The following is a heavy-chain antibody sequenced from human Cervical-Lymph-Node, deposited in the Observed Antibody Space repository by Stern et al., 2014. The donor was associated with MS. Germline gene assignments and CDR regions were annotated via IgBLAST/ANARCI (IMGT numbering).Heavy chain of an antibody. CDR2: NFSNGEK. D-gene: IGHD3-10*01. J-gene: IGHJ4*02. Sequence: QVTLRESGPVLVKPTETLMLTCTVSGFSLSNARMGVSWIRQPPGKALEWLAHNFSNGEKSSRTYLKSRLTISKDTSKSQVVLTMANMDPVDTATYFCARVLYDGAYRGDYWGQGTLVTVSS. CDR3: ARVLYDGAYRGDY. CDR1: GFSLSNARMG. V-gene: IGHV2-26*01.